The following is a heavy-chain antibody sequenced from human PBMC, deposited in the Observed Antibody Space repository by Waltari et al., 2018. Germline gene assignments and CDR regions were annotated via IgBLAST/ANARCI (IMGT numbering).Heavy chain of an antibody. Sequence: QVQLVQSGAEVKKPGAPVKASFKVSGYTLTELSMHWVRPAPGKGLEWMGGFDPEDGETIYAQKFQGRGTMTEDTSTDTAYMELSSLRSEDTAVYYCATDRLPRYYYYYYGMDVWGQGTTVTVSS. V-gene: IGHV1-24*01. CDR3: ATDRLPRYYYYYYGMDV. J-gene: IGHJ6*02. D-gene: IGHD3-16*01. CDR2: FDPEDGET. CDR1: GYTLTELS.